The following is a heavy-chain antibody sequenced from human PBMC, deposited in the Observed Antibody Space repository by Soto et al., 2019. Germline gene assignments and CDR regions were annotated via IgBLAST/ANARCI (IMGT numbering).Heavy chain of an antibody. D-gene: IGHD1-26*01. V-gene: IGHV3-30*03. J-gene: IGHJ6*02. CDR1: GFTFSSYG. CDR2: ISYDGSNK. CDR3: ARAYYGGSQFYGMDV. Sequence: GGSLRLSCAASGFTFSSYGMHWVRQAPGKGLEWVAVISYDGSNKYYADSGKGRFTISRDNSKNTLYLQLNSLRAEDTAVFFCARAYYGGSQFYGMDVGGQGPTVTVS.